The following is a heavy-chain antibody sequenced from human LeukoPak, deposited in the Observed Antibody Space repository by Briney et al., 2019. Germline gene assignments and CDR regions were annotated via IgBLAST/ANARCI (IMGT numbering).Heavy chain of an antibody. Sequence: PGGTLRLSCAASGFTFSSYGMSWVRQAPGKGLEWVSAISGSGGSTYYADSVKGRFTISRDNSKNTLYLQMNSLRAEDTAVYYCATGKGGVVVVITTAFGYWGQGTLVIVSS. CDR1: GFTFSSYG. D-gene: IGHD3-22*01. J-gene: IGHJ4*02. CDR3: ATGKGGVVVVITTAFGY. V-gene: IGHV3-23*01. CDR2: ISGSGGST.